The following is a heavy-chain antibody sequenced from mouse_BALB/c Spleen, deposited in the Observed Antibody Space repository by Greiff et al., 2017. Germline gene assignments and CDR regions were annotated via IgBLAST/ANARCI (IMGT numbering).Heavy chain of an antibody. Sequence: EVQLVESGPELVKPGASVKISCKASGYTFTDYNMHWVKQSHGKSLEWIGYIYPYNGGTGYNQKFKSKATLTVDNSSSTAYMELRSLTSEDSAVYYCATDYEYDVGAMDYWGQGTSVTVSS. V-gene: IGHV1S29*02. CDR1: GYTFTDYN. CDR3: ATDYEYDVGAMDY. D-gene: IGHD2-4*01. J-gene: IGHJ4*01. CDR2: IYPYNGGT.